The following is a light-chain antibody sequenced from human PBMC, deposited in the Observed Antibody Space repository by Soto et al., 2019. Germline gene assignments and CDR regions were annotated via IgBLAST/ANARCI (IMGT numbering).Light chain of an antibody. J-gene: IGKJ3*01. CDR1: QSISTW. CDR3: QQYNSDVT. V-gene: IGKV1-5*03. Sequence: DIQMTQSPSTLSASVGDRVTITCRASQSISTWLAWYQQKPVKAPKLLIYKASSLESGVPSRFSGSGSGTEFTLTISSLQPDDFATYYCQQYNSDVTFGPGTKVDRK. CDR2: KAS.